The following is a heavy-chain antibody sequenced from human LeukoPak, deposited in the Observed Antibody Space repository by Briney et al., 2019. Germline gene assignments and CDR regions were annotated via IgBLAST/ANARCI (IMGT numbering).Heavy chain of an antibody. CDR1: GGSISNYY. V-gene: IGHV4-59*01. CDR3: AREPGDYYYGMDV. CDR2: IYYSGST. D-gene: IGHD1-14*01. Sequence: SETLSLTCTVSGGSISNYYWSWIRQPPGKGLEWIGYIYYSGSTNYNPSLKSRVSISVDTSKNQFSLKLSSVTAADTAVYYCAREPGDYYYGMDVWGQGTTVTVSS. J-gene: IGHJ6*02.